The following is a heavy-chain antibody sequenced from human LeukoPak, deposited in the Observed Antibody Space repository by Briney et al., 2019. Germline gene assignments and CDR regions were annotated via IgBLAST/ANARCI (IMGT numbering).Heavy chain of an antibody. J-gene: IGHJ4*02. CDR3: STAKFDN. CDR1: GFLLISYS. Sequence: PGGPLRLSCAASGFLLISYSINWVRQAPGKGMEWVSYINIDSITVNYADSVKGRFTISRDNAKNSLYLQMNSLRAEDTAVYYCSTAKFDNWGQGTLVTVSS. V-gene: IGHV3-48*01. CDR2: INIDSITV.